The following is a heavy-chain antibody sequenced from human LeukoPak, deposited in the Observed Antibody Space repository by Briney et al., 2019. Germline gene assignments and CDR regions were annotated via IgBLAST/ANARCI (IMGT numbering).Heavy chain of an antibody. V-gene: IGHV4-38-2*01. CDR2: IYHSGST. J-gene: IGHJ4*02. D-gene: IGHD6-6*01. CDR3: VRYGYSSSAGDY. Sequence: PSETLSLTCAVSGYSISSGYYWGWIRQPPGKGLEWIGSIYHSGSTYYNPSLKSRVTISVDTSKNQFSVKLNSVAAADAAVYYCVRYGYSSSAGDYWGQGTLVTVSS. CDR1: GYSISSGYY.